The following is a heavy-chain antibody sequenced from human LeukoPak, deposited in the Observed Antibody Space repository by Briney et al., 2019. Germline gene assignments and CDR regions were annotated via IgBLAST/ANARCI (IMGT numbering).Heavy chain of an antibody. CDR2: ISSSSSYI. J-gene: IGHJ3*02. D-gene: IGHD3-3*01. CDR3: ARWYDFWSGSDAFDI. V-gene: IGHV3-21*01. CDR1: GFTFSIYS. Sequence: GGSLRLSCAASGFTFSIYSMNWVRQAPGKGLEWVSSISSSSSYIYYADSVKGRFTISRDNAKNSLYLQMNSLRAEDAAVYYCARWYDFWSGSDAFDIWGQGTMVTVSS.